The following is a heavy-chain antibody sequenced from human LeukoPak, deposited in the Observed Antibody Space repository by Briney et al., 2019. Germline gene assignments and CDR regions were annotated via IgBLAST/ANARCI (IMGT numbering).Heavy chain of an antibody. V-gene: IGHV4-34*01. D-gene: IGHD3-10*01. Sequence: SETLSLTCAVYGGSFSGYYWSWIRQPPGKGLEWIEEINHSGNTNSNPSLKSRVTMSVDTSKNQFSLKLSSVTAADTAVYYCAMPYYGSGSYWDYWGQGTLVTVSS. CDR2: INHSGNT. CDR1: GGSFSGYY. CDR3: AMPYYGSGSYWDY. J-gene: IGHJ4*02.